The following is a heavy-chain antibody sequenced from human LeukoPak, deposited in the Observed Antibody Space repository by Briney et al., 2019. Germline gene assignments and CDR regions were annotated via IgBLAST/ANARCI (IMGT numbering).Heavy chain of an antibody. D-gene: IGHD6-19*01. Sequence: GGSLRLSCAASGFTFSDHYMSWIRQTPGKGLEWLSYISSSDTIYYADSVKGRFTISRDNAKNSLYLQMNSLRAEDTAVYYCARLDRGSGWVHDAFDIWGQGTMVTVSS. CDR2: ISSSDTI. CDR1: GFTFSDHY. J-gene: IGHJ3*02. V-gene: IGHV3-11*01. CDR3: ARLDRGSGWVHDAFDI.